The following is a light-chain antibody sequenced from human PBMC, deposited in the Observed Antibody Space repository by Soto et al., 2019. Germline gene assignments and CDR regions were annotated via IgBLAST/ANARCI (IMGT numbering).Light chain of an antibody. CDR1: QSVSSY. CDR3: QQRSNWPGIT. Sequence: EIVLTQSPATLSLSPVERATLSCMASQSVSSYLAWYQQKPGQAPRLLIYDASNRATGIPARFSGSGSGTDFTLTISSLEPEDFAVYYCQQRSNWPGITFGQGTRLEI. J-gene: IGKJ5*01. CDR2: DAS. V-gene: IGKV3-11*01.